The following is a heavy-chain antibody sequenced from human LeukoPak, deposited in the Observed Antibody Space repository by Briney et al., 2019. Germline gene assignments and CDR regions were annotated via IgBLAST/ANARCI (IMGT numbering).Heavy chain of an antibody. D-gene: IGHD6-19*01. CDR2: ISYDGSNK. V-gene: IGHV3-30*18. Sequence: PGGSLRLSCAASGFTFSSYGMHWVRQAPGKGLEWVAVISYDGSNKYYADSVKGRFTISRDNSKNTLYLQMNSLRAEDTAVYYCAKDQDIAVAGAIDYWGQGTLVTVSS. J-gene: IGHJ4*02. CDR3: AKDQDIAVAGAIDY. CDR1: GFTFSSYG.